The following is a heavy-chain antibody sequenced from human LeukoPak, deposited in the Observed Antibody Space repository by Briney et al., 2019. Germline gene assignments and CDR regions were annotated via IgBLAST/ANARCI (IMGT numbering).Heavy chain of an antibody. D-gene: IGHD5-24*01. Sequence: PSETLSLTCTVSGGSISSSSYYWGWIRQPPGKGLEWIGRIYTSGSTNYNPSLKSRVTMSVDTSKNQFSLKLSSVTAADTAVYYCARDPRNYLFDYWGQGTLVTVSS. CDR1: GGSISSSSYY. V-gene: IGHV4-39*07. J-gene: IGHJ4*02. CDR3: ARDPRNYLFDY. CDR2: IYTSGST.